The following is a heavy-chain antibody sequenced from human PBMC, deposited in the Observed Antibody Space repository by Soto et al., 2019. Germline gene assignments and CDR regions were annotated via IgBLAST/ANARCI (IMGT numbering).Heavy chain of an antibody. Sequence: QVRLQESGPGLVKPSETLSLTCTVSGGSISSYYWSWIRQPPGRGQEWIGDIYYSGNTNYNPSLKSRVTISVDTSRSQFSLELKPVTAADTAMYYCARALSYHDVLTGRGWVFYFDYWGQGALVIVSS. J-gene: IGHJ4*02. CDR3: ARALSYHDVLTGRGWVFYFDY. CDR1: GGSISSYY. CDR2: IYYSGNT. D-gene: IGHD3-9*01. V-gene: IGHV4-59*01.